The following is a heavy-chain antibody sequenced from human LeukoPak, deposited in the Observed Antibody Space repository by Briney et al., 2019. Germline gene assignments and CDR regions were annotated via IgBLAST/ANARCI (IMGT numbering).Heavy chain of an antibody. V-gene: IGHV3-21*01. CDR3: ARDQEEVLRYFDWLSPPSSFDY. CDR1: GFTFSSYS. Sequence: PGGSLRLSCAASGFTFSSYSMNWVRQAPGKGLEWVSSISSSSSYIYYADSVKGRFTISRDNAKNSLYLQMNSPRAEDTAVYYCARDQEEVLRYFDWLSPPSSFDYWGQGTLVTVSS. CDR2: ISSSSSYI. J-gene: IGHJ4*02. D-gene: IGHD3-9*01.